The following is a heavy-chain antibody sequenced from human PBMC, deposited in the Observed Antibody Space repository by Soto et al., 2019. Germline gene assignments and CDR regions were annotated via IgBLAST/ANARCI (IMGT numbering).Heavy chain of an antibody. V-gene: IGHV1-69*04. D-gene: IGHD2-2*01. J-gene: IGHJ4*02. Sequence: SVNVSCKASVGTFSSYPISWLRQAPGQGLEWMGRIIPILGIANYAQKFQGRVTITADRSTSTAYMELSSLRSEDTAVYYCARGSTNCSSTSCYASKTNDDYWGQGTLVTVSS. CDR1: VGTFSSYP. CDR3: ARGSTNCSSTSCYASKTNDDY. CDR2: IIPILGIA.